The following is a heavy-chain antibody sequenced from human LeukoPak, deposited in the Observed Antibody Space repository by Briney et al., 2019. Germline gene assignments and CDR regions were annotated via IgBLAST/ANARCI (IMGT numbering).Heavy chain of an antibody. CDR1: GFPFSSYG. CDR3: AKVRALQWLLPVYFDY. Sequence: GRSLRLSCAASGFPFSSYGMHWVRQAPGKGLEWVAVISYDGSNIYYADSVKGRFTISRDNSKNTLYLQMNSLRAEDTAVYYCAKVRALQWLLPVYFDYWGQGTLVTVSS. V-gene: IGHV3-30*18. CDR2: ISYDGSNI. J-gene: IGHJ4*02. D-gene: IGHD3-22*01.